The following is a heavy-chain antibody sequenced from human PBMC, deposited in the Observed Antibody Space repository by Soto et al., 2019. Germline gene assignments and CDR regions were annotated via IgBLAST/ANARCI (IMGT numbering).Heavy chain of an antibody. CDR3: AKDLAWIHLWFNDSFDP. V-gene: IGHV3-23*01. CDR2: ISGSGGST. D-gene: IGHD5-18*01. Sequence: GGSLRLSCAASGFTFSSYAMSWVRQAPGKGLEWVSAISGSGGSTYYADSVKGRFTISRDNSKNTLYLQMNSLRAEDTAVYYCAKDLAWIHLWFNDSFDPRGQRTPVTGSS. J-gene: IGHJ5*02. CDR1: GFTFSSYA.